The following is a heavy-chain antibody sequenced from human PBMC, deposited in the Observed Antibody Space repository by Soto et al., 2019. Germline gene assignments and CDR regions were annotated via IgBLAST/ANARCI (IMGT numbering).Heavy chain of an antibody. V-gene: IGHV4-30-4*01. CDR2: IYYSGST. Sequence: TVSGVSISIGDYYWSWIRQPPGKGLEWIGYIYYSGSTYYNQSLKSRVTISVDTSKNQFSLKLSSVTAADTAVYYCASREAATLTGYFDCWGQGTLVNVSS. D-gene: IGHD6-25*01. CDR3: ASREAATLTGYFDC. J-gene: IGHJ4*02. CDR1: GVSISIGDYY.